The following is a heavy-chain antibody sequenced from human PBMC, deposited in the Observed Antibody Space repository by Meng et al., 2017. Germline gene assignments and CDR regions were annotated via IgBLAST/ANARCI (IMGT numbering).Heavy chain of an antibody. CDR1: GCIFRRYA. J-gene: IGHJ5*02. D-gene: IGHD2-15*01. CDR2: ISPIFATA. Sequence: QVEAVRYEAGVKMHGSSVKVCCKASGCIFRRYAHGWVRQAPGQGLKWMGGISPIFATANNAQKFQGRVTITADESTSTAYMELSSLRSEDTAVYYCAKEVDNWFDPWGQGTLVTASS. CDR3: AKEVDNWFDP. V-gene: IGHV1-69*01.